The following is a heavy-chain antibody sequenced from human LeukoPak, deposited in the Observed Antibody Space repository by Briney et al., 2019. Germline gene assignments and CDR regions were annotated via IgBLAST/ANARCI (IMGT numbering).Heavy chain of an antibody. V-gene: IGHV4-59*01. CDR2: IYYSGST. CDR1: GGSISSYY. Sequence: SETLSLTCTVSGGSISSYYWSWIRQPPGKGLEWIGYIYYSGSTNYNPSLKSRVTISADTSKNQFSLKLSSVTAADTAVYYCARARWGYDSSGYLGANYYFDYWGQGTLVTVSS. CDR3: ARARWGYDSSGYLGANYYFDY. D-gene: IGHD3-22*01. J-gene: IGHJ4*02.